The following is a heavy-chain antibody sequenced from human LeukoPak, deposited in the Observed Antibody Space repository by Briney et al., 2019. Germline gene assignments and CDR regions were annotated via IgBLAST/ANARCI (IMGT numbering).Heavy chain of an antibody. V-gene: IGHV1-46*01. CDR2: INPSGGST. D-gene: IGHD6-6*01. Sequence: ASVKVSCKASGYXFTSYYIHWVRQGPGQGLKWMGIINPSGGSTSYAQKFQGRVTMTRDTSTNTVYMELSSLRSEDTAVYYCARGASSIAALNPFWYFDLWGRGTLVTVSS. J-gene: IGHJ2*01. CDR1: GYXFTSYY. CDR3: ARGASSIAALNPFWYFDL.